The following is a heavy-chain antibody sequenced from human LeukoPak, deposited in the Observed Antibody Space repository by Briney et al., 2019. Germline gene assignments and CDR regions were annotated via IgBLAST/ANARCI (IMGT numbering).Heavy chain of an antibody. CDR1: GYTFTGYY. D-gene: IGHD3-22*01. Sequence: GASVKVSCKASGYTFTGYYMHWVRQAPGQGLEWMGWINPNSGGTNYAQKFQGWVTMTRDTSISTAYMELSRLRSDDTAVYYCARAYYYYYDSSDYYDYWGQGTLVTVSS. CDR3: ARAYYYYYDSSDYYDY. CDR2: INPNSGGT. J-gene: IGHJ4*02. V-gene: IGHV1-2*04.